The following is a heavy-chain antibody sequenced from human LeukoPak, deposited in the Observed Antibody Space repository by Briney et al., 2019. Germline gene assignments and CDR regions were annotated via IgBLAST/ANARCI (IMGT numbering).Heavy chain of an antibody. CDR2: TNLHGTAV. D-gene: IGHD3-16*01. CDR1: GLSFSIYW. Sequence: GGSLRLSCEVSGLSFSIYWMHWVRQAPGKGLGWVARTNLHGTAVDYADSVKGRFIISRDNAKNTLFLQMNSLRVEDTAVYYCASAYTYVRLGDHWGQGTLVTVSS. V-gene: IGHV3-74*01. CDR3: ASAYTYVRLGDH. J-gene: IGHJ4*02.